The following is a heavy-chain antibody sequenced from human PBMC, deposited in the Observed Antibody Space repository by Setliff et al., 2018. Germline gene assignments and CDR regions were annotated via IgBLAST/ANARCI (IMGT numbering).Heavy chain of an antibody. CDR3: ARAPAYSSTPGSYAFDI. CDR1: GYTFTSYG. J-gene: IGHJ3*02. V-gene: IGHV1-18*01. CDR2: ISAYNGNT. D-gene: IGHD6-13*01. Sequence: GASVKVSCKASGYTFTSYGISWVRQAPGQGLEWMGWISAYNGNTNYAQKLQGRVTMTTDTSTSTAYTELRSLRSDDTAVYYCARAPAYSSTPGSYAFDIWGQGTMVTV.